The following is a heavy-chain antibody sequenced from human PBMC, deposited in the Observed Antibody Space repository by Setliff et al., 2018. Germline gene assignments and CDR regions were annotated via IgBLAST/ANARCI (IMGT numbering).Heavy chain of an antibody. CDR1: GYTLTELS. D-gene: IGHD3-3*01. V-gene: IGHV1-24*01. J-gene: IGHJ5*02. CDR2: FDPEDGET. Sequence: ASVKVSCKVSGYTLTELSMHWVRQAPGKGLEWMGGFDPEDGETIYAQKFQGRVTMTEDTSTDTAYMELRSLRSDDTAVYYCARDPAPRLRFLERFDPWGQGTLVTVSS. CDR3: ARDPAPRLRFLERFDP.